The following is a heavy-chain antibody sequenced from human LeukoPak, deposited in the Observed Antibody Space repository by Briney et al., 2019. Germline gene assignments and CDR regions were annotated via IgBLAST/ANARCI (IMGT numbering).Heavy chain of an antibody. CDR3: ARDPTSTYQFDS. Sequence: GGSLRLSCAAYGFTLSSHSMNWVRQAPGKGLEWVAYISSSSSTKYYADSVKGRFTISRDNAKNSLYLQMNSLRDEDTAVYYCARDPTSTYQFDSWGQGTLVTVSS. J-gene: IGHJ4*02. D-gene: IGHD2-2*01. CDR1: GFTLSSHS. CDR2: ISSSSSTK. V-gene: IGHV3-48*02.